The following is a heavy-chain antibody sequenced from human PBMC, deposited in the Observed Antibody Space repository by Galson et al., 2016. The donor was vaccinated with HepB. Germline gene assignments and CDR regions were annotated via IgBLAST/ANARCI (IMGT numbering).Heavy chain of an antibody. J-gene: IGHJ4*01. D-gene: IGHD3-10*01. Sequence: RLSCAASGFPFKFFEMTWVRQAPGKGLEWVSYISGSGGTIYYADSVRGRFTISRENANDSVFLEMNNLRADDTAVYYCARARGDYNPYYFDSWGHGTLVTVSS. V-gene: IGHV3-48*03. CDR2: ISGSGGTI. CDR3: ARARGDYNPYYFDS. CDR1: GFPFKFFE.